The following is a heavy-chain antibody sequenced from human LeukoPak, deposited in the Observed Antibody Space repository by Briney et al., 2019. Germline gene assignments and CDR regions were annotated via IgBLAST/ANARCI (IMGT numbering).Heavy chain of an antibody. CDR2: INPSGGST. CDR1: GYTFTSYY. V-gene: IGHV1-46*01. J-gene: IGHJ5*02. Sequence: ASVKVSCKASGYTFTSYYMHWVRQAPGQGLEWMGIINPSGGSTSYAQKFQGRVTMTRDTSTRTVYMELSSLRSEDTAVYYCARGGLVLLWFGELGIDWCDPWGQGTLVTVSS. D-gene: IGHD3-10*01. CDR3: ARGGLVLLWFGELGIDWCDP.